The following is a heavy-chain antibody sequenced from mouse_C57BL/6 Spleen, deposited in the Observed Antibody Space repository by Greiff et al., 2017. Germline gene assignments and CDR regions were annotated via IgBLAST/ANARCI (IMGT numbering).Heavy chain of an antibody. D-gene: IGHD1-1*01. CDR2: INPSNGGT. V-gene: IGHV1-53*01. CDR1: GYTFTSYW. J-gene: IGHJ1*03. Sequence: QVQLQQSGTELVKPGASVKLSCKASGYTFTSYWMHWVKQRPGQGLEWIGNINPSNGGTNYNEKFKSKATLTVDKSSSTAYMQLSSLTSEDSAVYYCARYGSSYGYFDVWGTGTTVTVSS. CDR3: ARYGSSYGYFDV.